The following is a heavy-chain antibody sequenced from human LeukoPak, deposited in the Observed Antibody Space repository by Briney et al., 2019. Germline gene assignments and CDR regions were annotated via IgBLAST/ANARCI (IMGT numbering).Heavy chain of an antibody. CDR3: ASLDYYDSSPFDY. D-gene: IGHD3-22*01. CDR1: GGSFSGYY. V-gene: IGHV4-34*01. Sequence: SETLSLTCAVYGGSFSGYYWSWIRQPPGKGLVWIGEINHSGSTNYNPSLKSRVTISVDTSKNQFSLKLSSVTAADTAVYYCASLDYYDSSPFDYWGQGTLVTVSS. J-gene: IGHJ4*02. CDR2: INHSGST.